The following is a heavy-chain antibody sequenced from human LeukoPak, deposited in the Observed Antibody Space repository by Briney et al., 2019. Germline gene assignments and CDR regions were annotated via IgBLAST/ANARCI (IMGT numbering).Heavy chain of an antibody. J-gene: IGHJ5*02. V-gene: IGHV4-59*11. Sequence: SETLSLTCTVSGGSICAHYWSWIRQPPGKGLEWIGYIYYSGSTNYNPSLKSRVTISVDTSKNQFSLTLNSVTAADTAVYYCARDSVRFDPWGQGTLVTVSS. CDR3: ARDSVRFDP. D-gene: IGHD5/OR15-5a*01. CDR2: IYYSGST. CDR1: GGSICAHY.